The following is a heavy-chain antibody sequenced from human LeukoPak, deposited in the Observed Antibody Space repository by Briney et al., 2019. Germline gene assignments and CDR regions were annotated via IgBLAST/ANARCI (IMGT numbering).Heavy chain of an antibody. V-gene: IGHV4-59*01. CDR1: GGSISGYY. CDR3: ARDRGGSYYDSSGSVTNI. J-gene: IGHJ3*02. D-gene: IGHD3-22*01. Sequence: SETLSLTCTVPGGSISGYYWNWIRQPPGKGLEWFGYIYYSGSTNYNPSLKSRVTISADTSKNQLSLKLSSVTAADTAIYYCARDRGGSYYDSSGSVTNIWGQGTMVTVSS. CDR2: IYYSGST.